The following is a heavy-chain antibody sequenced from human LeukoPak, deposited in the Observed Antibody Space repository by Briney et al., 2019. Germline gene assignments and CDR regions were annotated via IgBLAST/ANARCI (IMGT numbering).Heavy chain of an antibody. CDR3: ARDLKLSRLLWFGELLSKVAYYFDY. V-gene: IGHV1-2*02. D-gene: IGHD3-10*01. CDR2: INPNSGGT. Sequence: ASVKVSCKASGYTFTGYYMHWVRQAPGQGLEWMGWINPNSGGTNYAQKFQGRATMTRDTSISTAYMELSRLRSDDTAVYYCARDLKLSRLLWFGELLSKVAYYFDYWGQGTLVTVSS. CDR1: GYTFTGYY. J-gene: IGHJ4*02.